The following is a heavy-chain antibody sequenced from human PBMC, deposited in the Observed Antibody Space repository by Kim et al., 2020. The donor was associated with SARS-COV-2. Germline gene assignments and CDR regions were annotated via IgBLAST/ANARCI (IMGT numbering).Heavy chain of an antibody. Sequence: YADLVKGGFTISRDNSKSTLYLQMNSLRPEDTAIYYCAKDRFRGSLTADYWGQGTLVTVSS. V-gene: IGHV3-30*02. J-gene: IGHJ4*02. D-gene: IGHD3-10*01. CDR3: AKDRFRGSLTADY.